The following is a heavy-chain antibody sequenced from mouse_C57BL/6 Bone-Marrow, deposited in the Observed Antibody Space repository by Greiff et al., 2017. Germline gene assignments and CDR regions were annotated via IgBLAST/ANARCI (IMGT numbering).Heavy chain of an antibody. D-gene: IGHD1-1*01. Sequence: EVKLVESGGGLVKPGGSLKLSCAASGFTFSDYGMHWVRQAPEKGLEWVAYISSGSSTIYYADTVKGRFTISRDNAKNPLFLQMTSLRSEYTAMYYCAGGGSSPYYAIDYWGQGTSVTVSS. V-gene: IGHV5-17*01. CDR3: AGGGSSPYYAIDY. J-gene: IGHJ4*01. CDR2: ISSGSSTI. CDR1: GFTFSDYG.